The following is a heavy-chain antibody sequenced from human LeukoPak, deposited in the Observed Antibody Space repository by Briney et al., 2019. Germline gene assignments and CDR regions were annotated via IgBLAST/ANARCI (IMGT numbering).Heavy chain of an antibody. Sequence: SVKVSCKASGGTFSSYAISWVRQAPGQGLEWMGGIIPIFGTANYAQKFKGRVTITADESTSTAYMELSSLRSEDTAVYYCARAPRVRGVKSLDVWGKGTTVTVSS. CDR3: ARAPRVRGVKSLDV. CDR2: IIPIFGTA. J-gene: IGHJ6*04. V-gene: IGHV1-69*01. D-gene: IGHD3-10*01. CDR1: GGTFSSYA.